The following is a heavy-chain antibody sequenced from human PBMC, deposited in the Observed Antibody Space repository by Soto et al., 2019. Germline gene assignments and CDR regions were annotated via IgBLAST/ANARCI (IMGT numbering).Heavy chain of an antibody. D-gene: IGHD5-12*01. Sequence: SETLSLTCAVYGGSFSGYYWSWIRQPPGKGLEWIGEINHSGSTNYNPSLKSRVTISVDTSKNQFSLKLSSVTAADTAVYYCARGRRNGYKKNVKVFDYWGQGTLVTVSS. V-gene: IGHV4-34*01. CDR2: INHSGST. J-gene: IGHJ4*02. CDR3: ARGRRNGYKKNVKVFDY. CDR1: GGSFSGYY.